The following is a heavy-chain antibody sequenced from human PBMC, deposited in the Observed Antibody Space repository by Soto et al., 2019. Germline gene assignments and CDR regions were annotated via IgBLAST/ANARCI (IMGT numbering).Heavy chain of an antibody. CDR2: ISSSSSYI. D-gene: IGHD3-16*01. V-gene: IGHV3-21*01. Sequence: PGGSLRLSCASSSFTFISFSMNWVRQAPGKGLEWVSSISSSSSYIYYADSVKGRFTISRDNAKNSLYLQMNSLRAEDTAVYYCARDFSYAGSSPNFDYWGHGTLVTVSS. J-gene: IGHJ4*01. CDR3: ARDFSYAGSSPNFDY. CDR1: SFTFISFS.